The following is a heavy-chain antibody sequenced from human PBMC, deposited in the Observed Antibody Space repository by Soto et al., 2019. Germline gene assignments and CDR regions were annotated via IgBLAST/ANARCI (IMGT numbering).Heavy chain of an antibody. J-gene: IGHJ3*02. Sequence: LRLSCAASGFTFSSYGMHWVRQAPGKRLEWVAVIWYDGSNKYYADSVKGRFTISRDNSKNTLYLQMNSLRAEDTAVYYCARDRVDIVATIGIHDAFDIWGQGTMVTVSS. CDR3: ARDRVDIVATIGIHDAFDI. D-gene: IGHD5-12*01. CDR1: GFTFSSYG. V-gene: IGHV3-33*01. CDR2: IWYDGSNK.